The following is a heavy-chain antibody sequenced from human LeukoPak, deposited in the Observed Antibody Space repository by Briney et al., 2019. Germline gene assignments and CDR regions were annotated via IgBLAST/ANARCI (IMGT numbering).Heavy chain of an antibody. CDR2: ISEGSVQT. CDR1: GFTFNTYS. Sequence: GGSLRLSCAVSGFTFNTYSMTWVRQAPGKGLEWLAAISEGSVQTYYAGSVKGRFTISRDNSKNTLYLRMISLRAEDTALYYCAKGYSGYDYWAFDIWGQGTMVTVSS. D-gene: IGHD5-12*01. CDR3: AKGYSGYDYWAFDI. J-gene: IGHJ3*02. V-gene: IGHV3-23*01.